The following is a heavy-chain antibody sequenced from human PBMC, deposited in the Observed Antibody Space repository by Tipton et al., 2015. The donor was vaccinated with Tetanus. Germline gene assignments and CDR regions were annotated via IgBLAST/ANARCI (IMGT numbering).Heavy chain of an antibody. Sequence: QSGPEVKKPGSSVRVSCKTSGGTFNSYAISWVRQAPGQGPEWMGGIFPQFGTSNYAPKFQDRVTMTADTSTGTVFMELRSLRSDDTAVYYCVRPDRYCSGGSCYLALDYWGQGTLITVSS. J-gene: IGHJ4*02. CDR1: GGTFNSYA. CDR3: VRPDRYCSGGSCYLALDY. CDR2: IFPQFGTS. D-gene: IGHD2-15*01. V-gene: IGHV1-69*06.